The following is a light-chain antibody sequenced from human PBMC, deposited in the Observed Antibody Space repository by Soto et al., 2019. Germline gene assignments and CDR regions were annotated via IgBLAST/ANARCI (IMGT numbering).Light chain of an antibody. Sequence: DVQMTQSPSSLSAFVGDRVTITCRASQGIAPYLAWFQQKPGKVPKLLIYATSALESGVPSRFSGSGSGTDFTLTINSLQAEDVETYYCQKYNSAPLTFGGGTKVEIK. CDR3: QKYNSAPLT. CDR1: QGIAPY. CDR2: ATS. V-gene: IGKV1-27*01. J-gene: IGKJ4*01.